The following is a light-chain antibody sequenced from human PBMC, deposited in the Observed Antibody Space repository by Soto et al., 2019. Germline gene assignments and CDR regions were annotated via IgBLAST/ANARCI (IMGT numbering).Light chain of an antibody. CDR3: CSYAGSYTLV. Sequence: QSALTQPRSVSGSPVQSVTISCTGTSSDVGGYNDVSWYQQHPGKAPKLMIYDVSKRPSGVPDRFYGSKSGNTASLTISGLQAEDEADYYCCSYAGSYTLVFGGGTKLTVL. CDR2: DVS. J-gene: IGLJ2*01. CDR1: SSDVGGYND. V-gene: IGLV2-11*01.